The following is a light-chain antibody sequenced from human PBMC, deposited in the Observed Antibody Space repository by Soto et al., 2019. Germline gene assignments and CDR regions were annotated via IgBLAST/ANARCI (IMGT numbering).Light chain of an antibody. CDR3: SSYTSTNTPDG. CDR1: SGDVGAYYF. V-gene: IGLV2-14*01. Sequence: QSLLTQLVPVSGSPGQSYTISCPGSSGDVGAYYFVSCYKHRPGKAPKPILYEVTTRPSGISSRFSGSKSGNTASLTISGLQADDEAYYYCSSYTSTNTPDGFGSGTYVTV. J-gene: IGLJ1*01. CDR2: EVT.